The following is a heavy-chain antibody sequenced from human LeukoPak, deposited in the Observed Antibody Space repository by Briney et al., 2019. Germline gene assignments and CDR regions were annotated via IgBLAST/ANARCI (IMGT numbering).Heavy chain of an antibody. D-gene: IGHD2-15*01. CDR1: GFTFSSYW. CDR2: IKRDGSEK. Sequence: GGSLRLSCAASGFTFSSYWMSWVRQAPGKGLEWVANIKRDGSEKYYVDSVKGRFTISRDNAKNSLFLQMNSLRAEDMAVYYCARDSAATPAFDYWGQGTLVTVSS. CDR3: ARDSAATPAFDY. J-gene: IGHJ4*02. V-gene: IGHV3-7*01.